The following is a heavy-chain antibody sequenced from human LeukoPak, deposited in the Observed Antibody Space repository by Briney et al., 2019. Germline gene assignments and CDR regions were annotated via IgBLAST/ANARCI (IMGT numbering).Heavy chain of an antibody. CDR3: ARANDYGDYDEEDGPTFDY. Sequence: VASVKVSCKASGYTFTGYYMHWVRQAPGQGLEWMGWINPNSGGTNYAQKFQGRVTMTRDTSISTAYMELSRLRSDDTAVYYCARANDYGDYDEEDGPTFDYWGQGTLVTVSS. V-gene: IGHV1-2*02. CDR2: INPNSGGT. D-gene: IGHD4-17*01. J-gene: IGHJ4*02. CDR1: GYTFTGYY.